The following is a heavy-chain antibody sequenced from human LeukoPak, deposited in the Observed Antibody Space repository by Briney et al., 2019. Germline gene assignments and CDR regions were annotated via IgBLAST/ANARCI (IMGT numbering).Heavy chain of an antibody. CDR3: ARGKCSSTSCRYYYYYYYMDV. J-gene: IGHJ6*03. D-gene: IGHD2-2*01. CDR2: LHHSGSP. CDR1: GGSFSGYY. Sequence: SETLSLTCAVYGGSFSGYYWSWMRQPSWKGLAWIGELHHSGSPNYNPSLKSRVTISVDTSKNQFSLKLSCVTAADTAVYYCARGKCSSTSCRYYYYYYYMDVWGKGTTVTVSS. V-gene: IGHV4-34*01.